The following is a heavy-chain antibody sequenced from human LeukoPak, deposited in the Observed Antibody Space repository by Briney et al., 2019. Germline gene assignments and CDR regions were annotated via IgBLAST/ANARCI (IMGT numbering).Heavy chain of an antibody. CDR3: ATGIAVAGKIDY. CDR2: IHYSGST. CDR1: GGSISSGDYY. V-gene: IGHV4-30-4*01. J-gene: IGHJ4*02. D-gene: IGHD6-19*01. Sequence: SQTLSLTCTVSGGSISSGDYYWSWIRQPSGKGLEWIGYIHYSGSTYYNPSLKSRVTISVDTSKNQFSLKLSSVTAADTAVYYCATGIAVAGKIDYWGQGTLVTVSS.